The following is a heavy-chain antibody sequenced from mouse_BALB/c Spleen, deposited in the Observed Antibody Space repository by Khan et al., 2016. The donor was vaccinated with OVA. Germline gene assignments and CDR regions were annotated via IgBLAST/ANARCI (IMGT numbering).Heavy chain of an antibody. CDR3: ARQYSNSFFEY. D-gene: IGHD2-5*01. CDR1: GFNFSSFG. Sequence: EVQLQESGGDLVKPGGSLKLSCAASGFNFSSFGMSWIRQTPDKRLEWVATISSGGSYTYYPDSVKGRFTISRDNAKNTLYLQMSSLKSEDTAMYYCARQYSNSFFEYWGQGTTLTVSS. V-gene: IGHV5-6*01. CDR2: ISSGGSYT. J-gene: IGHJ2*01.